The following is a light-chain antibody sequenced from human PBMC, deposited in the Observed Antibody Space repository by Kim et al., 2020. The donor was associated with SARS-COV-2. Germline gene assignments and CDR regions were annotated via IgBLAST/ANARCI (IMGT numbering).Light chain of an antibody. CDR1: SGHSSYA. CDR3: QTWGTGM. Sequence: PVLTQSPSASASLGASVKLTCTLSSGHSSYAIAWHQQQPEKGPRYLMKLNSDGSHSKGDGIPDRFSGSSSGAERYLTISSLQSEDEADYYCQTWGTGMFGGGTQLTVL. V-gene: IGLV4-69*01. CDR2: LNSDGSH. J-gene: IGLJ3*02.